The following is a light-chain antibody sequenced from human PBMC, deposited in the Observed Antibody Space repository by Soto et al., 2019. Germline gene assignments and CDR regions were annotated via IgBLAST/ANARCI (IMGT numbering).Light chain of an antibody. J-gene: IGKJ2*01. CDR2: VAS. Sequence: EIVLTQSPATLSVSPGERATLSCRASQSVNQKLGWYQQKPGQAPRLLIYVASYRATGIPARFSGSGSGTEYTLTIMNLQAEDLAVYYCQQFNNWPHTFGQGTRLEIK. CDR3: QQFNNWPHT. V-gene: IGKV3-15*01. CDR1: QSVNQK.